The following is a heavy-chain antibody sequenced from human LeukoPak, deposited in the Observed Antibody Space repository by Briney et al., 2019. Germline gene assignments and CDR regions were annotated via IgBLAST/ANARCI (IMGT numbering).Heavy chain of an antibody. CDR3: AEVHCISTNCNHIWTYFDY. D-gene: IGHD2-2*01. CDR2: ITVNNGYT. J-gene: IGHJ4*02. Sequence: GASVKVSCKAAGYTFTSHGFIWLRQAPGQGLEWMGWITVNNGYTKYAQELQGRVTMTTDTSTSTAYMELRSLRSDDTAVYYCAEVHCISTNCNHIWTYFDYWGQGTLVTVSS. CDR1: GYTFTSHG. V-gene: IGHV1-18*01.